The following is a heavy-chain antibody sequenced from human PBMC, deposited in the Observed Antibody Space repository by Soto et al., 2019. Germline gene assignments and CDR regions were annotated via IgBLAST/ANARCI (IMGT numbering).Heavy chain of an antibody. D-gene: IGHD3-22*01. CDR1: GGSISSYY. CDR2: IYYTGST. J-gene: IGHJ4*02. Sequence: SETLSLTCTVSGGSISSYYWSWIRQPPGKGLEWIGYIYYTGSTYYNPSLKSRVTISVDTSKNQFSLNLSSVTAADTAVYYCASTYYYYDSTGFFDYWGQGTLVTVSS. CDR3: ASTYYYYDSTGFFDY. V-gene: IGHV4-59*12.